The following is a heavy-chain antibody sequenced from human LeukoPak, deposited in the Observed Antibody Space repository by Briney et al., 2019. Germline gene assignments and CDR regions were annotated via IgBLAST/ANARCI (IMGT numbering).Heavy chain of an antibody. V-gene: IGHV3-30*02. D-gene: IGHD4-17*01. Sequence: GGSLRLSCAASGFAFSSYGMHWVRQAPGKGLEWVAFIRYDGSNKYYADSVKGRFTISRDNSKNTLYLQMNSLRAEDTAVYYCAKLSVTRYYYYGMDVWGQGTTVTVSS. CDR3: AKLSVTRYYYYGMDV. CDR2: IRYDGSNK. J-gene: IGHJ6*02. CDR1: GFAFSSYG.